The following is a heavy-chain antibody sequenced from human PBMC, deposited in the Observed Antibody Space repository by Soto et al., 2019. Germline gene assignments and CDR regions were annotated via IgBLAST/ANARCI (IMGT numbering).Heavy chain of an antibody. CDR3: AKVMGVRGVTSGADY. D-gene: IGHD3-10*01. Sequence: VQLVESGGGVVQPGRSLRLSCAASGFTFSSYGMHWVRQAPGKGLEWVALISYDGSDNYYAGSVKGRFTISRDNSKNTLYLQMNSLRAEDTAVYYCAKVMGVRGVTSGADYWGQGTLVTVSS. V-gene: IGHV3-30*18. CDR1: GFTFSSYG. CDR2: ISYDGSDN. J-gene: IGHJ4*02.